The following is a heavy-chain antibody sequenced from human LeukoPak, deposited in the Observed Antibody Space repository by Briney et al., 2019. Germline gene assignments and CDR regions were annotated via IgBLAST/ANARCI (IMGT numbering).Heavy chain of an antibody. CDR3: HVGLTGGRPRHYFDY. CDR2: IIPIFGTA. V-gene: IGHV1-69*05. J-gene: IGHJ4*02. Sequence: GASVKVSCKASGGTFSSYAISWVRQAPGQGLEWMGGIIPIFGTANYAQKFQGRVTMTRDTSISTAYMELSRLRSDDTAVYYCHVGLTGGRPRHYFDYWGQGTLVTVSS. D-gene: IGHD7-27*01. CDR1: GGTFSSYA.